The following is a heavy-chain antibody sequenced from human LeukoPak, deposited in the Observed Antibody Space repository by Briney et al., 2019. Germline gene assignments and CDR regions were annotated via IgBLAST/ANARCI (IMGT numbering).Heavy chain of an antibody. J-gene: IGHJ4*02. V-gene: IGHV3-7*01. CDR2: INKDGGEK. CDR1: GFPFSDYW. D-gene: IGHD2-2*01. CDR3: TRMAWRSRPFDY. Sequence: GGSLRLSCEASGFPFSDYWMTWVRQAAGKGLEWVAHINKDGGEKTYVDSVKGRFTISRDNAKNSVHLQMNSLRAEDTAVYYCTRMAWRSRPFDYWGQGTLVTVSS.